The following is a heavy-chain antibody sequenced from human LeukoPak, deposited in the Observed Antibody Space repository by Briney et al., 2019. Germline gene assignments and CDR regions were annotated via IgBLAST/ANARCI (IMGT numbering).Heavy chain of an antibody. CDR1: GYTFTTYA. D-gene: IGHD3-9*01. CDR2: ISAYNGNT. CDR3: ARSGRYYYYYYMDV. J-gene: IGHJ6*03. Sequence: ASVKVSCKASGYTFTTYAMNWVRQAPGQGLEWMGWISAYNGNTNYAQKLQGRVTMTTDTSTSTAYMELRSLRSDDTAVYYCARSGRYYYYYYMDVWGKGTTVTISS. V-gene: IGHV1-18*01.